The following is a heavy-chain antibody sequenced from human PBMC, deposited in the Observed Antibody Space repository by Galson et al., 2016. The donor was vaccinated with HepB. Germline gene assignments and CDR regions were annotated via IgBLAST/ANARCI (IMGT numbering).Heavy chain of an antibody. CDR2: IYYSGRT. V-gene: IGHV4-39*01. Sequence: SETLSLTCTVSGGSISSSSYYWGWLRQPPGKGLEWIGSIYYSGRTYYTPSLKSRVTISVDTSKNQCSLKLSSVTAADTAVYYWARRGRLGCFDYWGQGTLVTVSS. CDR1: GGSISSSSYY. D-gene: IGHD4-17*01. CDR3: ARRGRLGCFDY. J-gene: IGHJ4*02.